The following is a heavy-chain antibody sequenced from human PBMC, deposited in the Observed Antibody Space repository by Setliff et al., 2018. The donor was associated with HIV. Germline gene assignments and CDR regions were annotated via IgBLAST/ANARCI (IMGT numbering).Heavy chain of an antibody. Sequence: ASVKVSCKASGYTFTGYYMHWVRQAPGQGLEWMGWLASYNDDANYAQNLQGRVTMTTDKSTSTAYMELRSLRSDDTAVYYCARGQYGDELFDYWGQGTLVTVSS. CDR3: ARGQYGDELFDY. J-gene: IGHJ4*02. CDR1: GYTFTGYY. V-gene: IGHV1-18*04. D-gene: IGHD4-17*01. CDR2: LASYNDDA.